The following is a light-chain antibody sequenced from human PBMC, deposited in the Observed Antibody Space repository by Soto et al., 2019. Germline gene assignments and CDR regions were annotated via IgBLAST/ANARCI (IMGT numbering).Light chain of an antibody. J-gene: IGLJ2*01. Sequence: QSALTQPASVSGSPGQSITISCRGTSRDVGSYSLVSWYQQRPGKVPQLIIYEVSKRPSGVSNRFSGSKSANTASLTISGLQGDDEADYYCSTYTGFYTLVFGGGTKLTVL. CDR3: STYTGFYTLV. V-gene: IGLV2-23*02. CDR1: SRDVGSYSL. CDR2: EVS.